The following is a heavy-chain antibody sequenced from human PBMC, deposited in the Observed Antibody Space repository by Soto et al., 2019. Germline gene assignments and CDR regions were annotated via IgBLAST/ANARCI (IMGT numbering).Heavy chain of an antibody. D-gene: IGHD4-17*01. Sequence: QVQLQESGPGLVKPSETLSLTCTVSGGSISSYYWSWIRQPPGKGLEWIGYIYYSGSTNYNPSLKSRVPISVDTSKNQFSLKLSSVTAADTAVYYCARDDYGGNSVGYWGQGTLVTVSS. V-gene: IGHV4-59*01. CDR1: GGSISSYY. J-gene: IGHJ4*02. CDR3: ARDDYGGNSVGY. CDR2: IYYSGST.